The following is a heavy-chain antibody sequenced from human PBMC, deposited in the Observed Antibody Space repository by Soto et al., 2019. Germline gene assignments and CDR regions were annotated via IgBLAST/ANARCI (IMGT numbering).Heavy chain of an antibody. CDR1: GGSISSYY. CDR2: IYYSGST. Sequence: SETLSLTCTVSGGSISSYYWSWIRQPPGKGLEWIGYIYYSGSTNYNPSLKSRVTISVDTSKNQFSLKLSSVTAADTAVYYCARVNGDHYFDYWGQGTLVTVSS. J-gene: IGHJ4*02. V-gene: IGHV4-59*01. D-gene: IGHD4-17*01. CDR3: ARVNGDHYFDY.